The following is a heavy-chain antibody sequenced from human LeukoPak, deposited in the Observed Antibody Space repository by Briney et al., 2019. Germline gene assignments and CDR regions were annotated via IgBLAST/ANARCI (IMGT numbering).Heavy chain of an antibody. J-gene: IGHJ3*02. V-gene: IGHV3-66*01. CDR3: ARSLEMATEVAFDI. CDR2: LYSGGST. D-gene: IGHD5-24*01. CDR1: GFTVSSNY. Sequence: GGSLRLSCAASGFTVSSNYMSWVRQAPGKGLEWVSVLYSGGSTYYADSVKGRFTISRDNSKNTLYLQMNSLRAEDTAVYYCARSLEMATEVAFDIWGQGTMVTVSS.